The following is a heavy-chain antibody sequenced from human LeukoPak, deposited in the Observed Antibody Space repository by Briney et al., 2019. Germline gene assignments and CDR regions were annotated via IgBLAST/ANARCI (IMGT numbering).Heavy chain of an antibody. V-gene: IGHV1-2*02. CDR3: ASDYYDSSGPDFDY. Sequence: ASVKVSCKASGYTFTGDYMHWVRQAPGQGLEWMGWINPNSGGTNYAQKFQGRVTMTRDTSISTAYMELSRLRSDDTAVYYCASDYYDSSGPDFDYWGQGTLVTVSS. CDR2: INPNSGGT. J-gene: IGHJ4*02. CDR1: GYTFTGDY. D-gene: IGHD3-22*01.